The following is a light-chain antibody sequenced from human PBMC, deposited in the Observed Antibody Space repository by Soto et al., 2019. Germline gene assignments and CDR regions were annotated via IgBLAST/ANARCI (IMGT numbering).Light chain of an antibody. Sequence: DIQMTQSPSTLSAFVGDRVTITCRASQSISSWLAWYQQKPGKAPKLLIYKASSLKSGVPSRFSGSGSGTEFTLTISSLQSDDIATYYCQQYNSYSWTFGQGTKVEIK. CDR3: QQYNSYSWT. J-gene: IGKJ1*01. CDR2: KAS. CDR1: QSISSW. V-gene: IGKV1-5*03.